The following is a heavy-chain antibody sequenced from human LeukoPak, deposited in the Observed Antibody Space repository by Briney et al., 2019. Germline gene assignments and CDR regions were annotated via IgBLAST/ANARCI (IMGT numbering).Heavy chain of an antibody. D-gene: IGHD5-12*01. V-gene: IGHV1-69*05. J-gene: IGHJ4*02. CDR2: IIPIFGTT. CDR1: GGTFSSHA. CDR3: ARGDSGYDYGFDN. Sequence: EASVTVSFTASGGTFSSHAISWVRQAPGQGLAWVGGIIPIFGTTNYAQKFQGRVTITTDESTSTGYMELRSLRSDDTAVYYCARGDSGYDYGFDNWGQGTLVTVSS.